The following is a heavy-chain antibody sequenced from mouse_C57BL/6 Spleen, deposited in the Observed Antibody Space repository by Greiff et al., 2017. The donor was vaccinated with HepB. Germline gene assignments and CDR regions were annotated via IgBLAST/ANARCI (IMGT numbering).Heavy chain of an antibody. Sequence: EVKLMESGGDLVKPGGSLKLSCAASGFTFSSYGMSWVRQTPDKRLEWVATISSGGSYTYYPDSVKGRFTISRDNAKNTLYLQMSSLKSEDTAMYYCEKHVYDYGEGLFAYWGQGTLVTVSA. D-gene: IGHD2-4*01. CDR1: GFTFSSYG. CDR3: EKHVYDYGEGLFAY. V-gene: IGHV5-6*01. J-gene: IGHJ3*01. CDR2: ISSGGSYT.